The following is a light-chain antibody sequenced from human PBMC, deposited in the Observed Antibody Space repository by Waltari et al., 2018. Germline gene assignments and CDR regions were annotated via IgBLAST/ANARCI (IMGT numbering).Light chain of an antibody. CDR1: NSNIGNNY. CDR3: GTWDSTLSAWV. CDR2: DNY. V-gene: IGLV1-51*01. J-gene: IGLJ3*02. Sequence: QSVLTQPPSVSAAPGQKVTISCSGSNSNIGNNYVSWYQHLPGTAPKDFIYDNYRRPSESPDRFSGSKSGTSATLGITGLQTGDEADYYCGTWDSTLSAWVFGGGTRLTVL.